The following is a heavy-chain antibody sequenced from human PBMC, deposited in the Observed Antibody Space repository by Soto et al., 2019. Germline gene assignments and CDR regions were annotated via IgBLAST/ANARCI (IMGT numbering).Heavy chain of an antibody. D-gene: IGHD6-6*01. V-gene: IGHV3-30-3*01. CDR1: GFTFSSYA. J-gene: IGHJ4*02. CDR2: ISYDGSNK. Sequence: SLRLSCAASGFTFSSYAMHWVRQAPGKGLEWVAVISYDGSNKYYADSVKGRFTISRDNSKNTLYLQMNSLRAEDTAVYYCARDNGQLARAGYYFDYWGQGTLVTVS. CDR3: ARDNGQLARAGYYFDY.